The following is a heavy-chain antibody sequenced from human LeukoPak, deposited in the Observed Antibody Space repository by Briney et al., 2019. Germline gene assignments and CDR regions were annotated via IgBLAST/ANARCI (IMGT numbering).Heavy chain of an antibody. Sequence: GGSLRLSCVASGFSFGRHAMNWVRQAPGRGLEWLASVKGDGSATSYVDSVKGRFTISRDNAKNSLYLQMNSLRADDTALYYCARSRGDFWGQGTLVTVSS. CDR2: VKGDGSAT. J-gene: IGHJ4*02. CDR3: ARSRGDF. V-gene: IGHV3-7*01. CDR1: GFSFGRHA.